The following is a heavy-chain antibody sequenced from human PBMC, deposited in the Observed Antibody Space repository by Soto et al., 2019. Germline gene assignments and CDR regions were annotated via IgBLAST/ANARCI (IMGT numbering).Heavy chain of an antibody. CDR1: GGSISSGGYS. V-gene: IGHV4-30-2*01. Sequence: PSETLSLTCAVSGGSISSGGYSWSWIRQPPGKGLEWIGYIYHSGSTYYNPSLKSRVTISVDTSKNQFSLKLTSVTAADTAVYYCAREKITGLFDYWGQGTLVTVSS. CDR3: AREKITGLFDY. J-gene: IGHJ4*02. CDR2: IYHSGST. D-gene: IGHD2-8*02.